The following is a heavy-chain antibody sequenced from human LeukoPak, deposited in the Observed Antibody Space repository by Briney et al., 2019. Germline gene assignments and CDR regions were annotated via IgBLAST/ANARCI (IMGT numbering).Heavy chain of an antibody. CDR1: GFTFSTSG. CDR3: ARDGYSSCDY. V-gene: IGHV3-48*01. Sequence: PGGSLRLSCAASGFTFSTSGMNWVRQAPGKGLEWVSYISSSSNTIYYADSVKGRFTISRDNAKNSLYLQMNSLRAEDTAVYSCARDGYSSCDYWGQGTLVTVSS. CDR2: ISSSSNTI. J-gene: IGHJ4*02. D-gene: IGHD6-19*01.